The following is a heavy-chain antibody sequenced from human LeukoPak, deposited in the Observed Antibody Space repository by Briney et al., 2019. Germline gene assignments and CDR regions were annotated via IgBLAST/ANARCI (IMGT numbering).Heavy chain of an antibody. D-gene: IGHD2-2*01. CDR3: ARVRYCSSTSCNPAEYFQH. V-gene: IGHV1-2*02. J-gene: IGHJ1*01. Sequence: ASVKVSCKASGYTFTGYYTHWVRQAPGQGLEWMGWINPNSGGTNYAQKFQGRVTMTRDTSISTAYMELSRLRSDDTAVYYCARVRYCSSTSCNPAEYFQHWGQGTLVTVSS. CDR2: INPNSGGT. CDR1: GYTFTGYY.